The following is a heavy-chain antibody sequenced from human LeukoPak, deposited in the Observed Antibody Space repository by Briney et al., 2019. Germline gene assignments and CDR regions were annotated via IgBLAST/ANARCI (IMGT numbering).Heavy chain of an antibody. J-gene: IGHJ4*02. Sequence: PGGSLRLSCAPSGFTFSNYVMTWVRQAPGKGLEWVSTRGGSGGDTYYRDSVKGRFTISRDNSKNTLYLQVNSLRAEDTAVYYCARWGQVFMFEDYWGQGTLVTVSS. CDR3: ARWGQVFMFEDY. D-gene: IGHD3-16*01. CDR2: RGGSGGDT. CDR1: GFTFSNYV. V-gene: IGHV3-23*01.